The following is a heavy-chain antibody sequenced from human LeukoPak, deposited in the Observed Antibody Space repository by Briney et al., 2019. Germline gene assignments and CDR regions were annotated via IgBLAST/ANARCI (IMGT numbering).Heavy chain of an antibody. V-gene: IGHV3-30*03. J-gene: IGHJ4*02. CDR3: ARDGGGAAAGIVDY. CDR1: GFTFTNYW. Sequence: GGSLRLSCAASGFTFTNYWMTWVRQAPGKGLEWVAVISYDGSNKYYADSVKGRFTISRDNSKNTLYLQMNSLRAEDTAVYYCARDGGGAAAGIVDYWGQGTLVTVSS. D-gene: IGHD6-13*01. CDR2: ISYDGSNK.